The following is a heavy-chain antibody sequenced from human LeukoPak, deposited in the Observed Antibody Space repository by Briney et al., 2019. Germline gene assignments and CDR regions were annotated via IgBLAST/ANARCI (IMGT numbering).Heavy chain of an antibody. CDR3: ARVGATRSFDY. CDR2: IYSGGST. D-gene: IGHD1-26*01. J-gene: IGHJ4*02. V-gene: IGHV3-66*01. Sequence: GGSLRLSCAASGFTFSSYSMNWVRQAPGKGLEWVSVIYSGGSTYYADSVKGRFTISRDNSKNTLYLQMNSLRAEDTAVYYCARVGATRSFDYWGQGTLVTVSS. CDR1: GFTFSSYS.